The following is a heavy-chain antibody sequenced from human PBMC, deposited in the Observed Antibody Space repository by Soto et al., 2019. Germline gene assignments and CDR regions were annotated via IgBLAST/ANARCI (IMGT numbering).Heavy chain of an antibody. D-gene: IGHD6-19*01. CDR2: ISAYNGNT. CDR3: ARESKGYSSGWYVDYFDY. V-gene: IGHV1-18*01. Sequence: VQLVQSGAEVKKPGASVKVSCKASGYTFTSYGISWVRQAPGQGLEWMGWISAYNGNTNYAQKLQGRVTMTTDTSTSTAYMELRSLRSDDTAVYYCARESKGYSSGWYVDYFDYWGQGTLVTVSS. J-gene: IGHJ4*02. CDR1: GYTFTSYG.